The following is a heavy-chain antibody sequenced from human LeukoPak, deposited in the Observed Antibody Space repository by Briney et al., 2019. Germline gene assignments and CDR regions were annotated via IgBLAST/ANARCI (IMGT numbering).Heavy chain of an antibody. CDR1: GFTFSSYA. Sequence: GRSLRLSCAASGFTFSSYAMHWVRQAPGKGLEWVAVISYDGSNKYYADSVNGRFTISRDNSKNTLYLQMNSLRAEDTAVYYCARVHSSSWYPLLYWGQGTLVTVSS. CDR3: ARVHSSSWYPLLY. V-gene: IGHV3-30*04. J-gene: IGHJ4*02. D-gene: IGHD6-13*01. CDR2: ISYDGSNK.